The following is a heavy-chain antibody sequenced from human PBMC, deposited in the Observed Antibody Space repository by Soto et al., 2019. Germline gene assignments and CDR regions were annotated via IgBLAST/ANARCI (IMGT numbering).Heavy chain of an antibody. CDR2: INPNSGGT. CDR1: GYTFTGYY. Sequence: ASVKVSCKASGYTFTGYYMHWVRQAPGQGLEWMGWINPNSGGTNYAQKFQGRVTMTRDTSISTAYMELSRLSSDDTAVYYCARDLYYYDRSGYPQDYWGQGTLVTVSS. V-gene: IGHV1-2*02. CDR3: ARDLYYYDRSGYPQDY. J-gene: IGHJ4*02. D-gene: IGHD3-22*01.